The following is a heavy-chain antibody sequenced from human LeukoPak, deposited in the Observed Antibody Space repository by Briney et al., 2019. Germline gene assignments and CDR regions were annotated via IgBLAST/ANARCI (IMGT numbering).Heavy chain of an antibody. CDR2: TYYRSKWYN. CDR1: GDSVSSNSAA. D-gene: IGHD3-3*01. CDR3: ARHRLEGDAFDI. J-gene: IGHJ3*02. V-gene: IGHV6-1*01. Sequence: SQTLSLTCAISGDSVSSNSAAWNWIRQSPSRGLEWLGRTYYRSKWYNDYAVSVKSRITINPDTSKNQFSLKLSFVTAADTAVYFCARHRLEGDAFDIWGQGTMVTVSS.